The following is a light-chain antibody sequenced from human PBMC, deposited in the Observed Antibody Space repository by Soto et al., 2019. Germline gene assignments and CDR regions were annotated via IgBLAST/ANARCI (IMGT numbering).Light chain of an antibody. CDR3: HQYDNWPKT. J-gene: IGKJ5*01. CDR1: QSVSSN. CDR2: GAS. Sequence: TQSPATVSVSPGERATLSCRASQSVSSNLAWYQQKPGQAPRLLIYGASTRATGIPARFSGSGSGTEFTLTISSLQSEDFAVYYCHQYDNWPKTFGQGTRLEIK. V-gene: IGKV3-15*01.